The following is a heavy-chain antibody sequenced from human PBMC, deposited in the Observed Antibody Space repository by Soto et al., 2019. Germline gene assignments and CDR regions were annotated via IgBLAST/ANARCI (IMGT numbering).Heavy chain of an antibody. CDR3: ATRSRDTTVTTFPYYYYYMDV. V-gene: IGHV1-24*01. CDR1: GYTLTELS. CDR2: FDPEDGET. D-gene: IGHD4-4*01. J-gene: IGHJ6*03. Sequence: ASVKVSCKVSGYTLTELSMHWVRQAPGKGLEWMGGFDPEDGETIYAQKFQGRVTMTEDTSTDTAYMELSSLRSEDTAVYYCATRSRDTTVTTFPYYYYYMDVWGKGTTVTVS.